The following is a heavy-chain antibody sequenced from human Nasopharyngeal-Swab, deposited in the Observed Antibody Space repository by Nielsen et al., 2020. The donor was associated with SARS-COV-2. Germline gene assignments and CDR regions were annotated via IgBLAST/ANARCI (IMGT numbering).Heavy chain of an antibody. Sequence: GGSLRLFCAASGFTFTDYDLHWVRQVPGKGLEWVSAIGTARDTYYADSVKGRFTISRESAKNSFYLQMDGLGAGDTAVYYCARGGTYYDDSGYYYFDYWGLGTLVTVSS. CDR3: ARGGTYYDDSGYYYFDY. J-gene: IGHJ4*02. V-gene: IGHV3-13*02. CDR2: IGTARDT. D-gene: IGHD3-22*01. CDR1: GFTFTDYD.